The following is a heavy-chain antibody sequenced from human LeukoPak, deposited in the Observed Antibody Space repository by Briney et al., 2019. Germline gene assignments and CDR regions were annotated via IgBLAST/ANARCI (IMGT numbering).Heavy chain of an antibody. CDR3: ARNIGYCSGGSCYGFMDV. D-gene: IGHD2-15*01. CDR1: GGSISSGGYY. J-gene: IGHJ6*02. Sequence: SETLSLTCTVSGGSISSGGYYWSWLRQHPGQGLEGIGYIYYSGSTYYNPSLKSRVTISVDTSKNQFSLKLSSVTAADTAVYYCARNIGYCSGGSCYGFMDVWGQGTTVTVSS. V-gene: IGHV4-31*03. CDR2: IYYSGST.